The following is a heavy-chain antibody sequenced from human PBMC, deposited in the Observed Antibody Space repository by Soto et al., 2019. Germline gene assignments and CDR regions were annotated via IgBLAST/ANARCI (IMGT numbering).Heavy chain of an antibody. V-gene: IGHV5-51*01. D-gene: IGHD6-13*01. Sequence: LGESLKISCKGSGYSFTSYWIGWVRQMPGKGLEWMGIIYPGDSDTRYSPSFQGQVTISADKSISTAYLQWSSLKASDTAMYYCARRSDTAGYYYGMDVWGQGTTVTVSS. CDR2: IYPGDSDT. CDR3: ARRSDTAGYYYGMDV. CDR1: GYSFTSYW. J-gene: IGHJ6*02.